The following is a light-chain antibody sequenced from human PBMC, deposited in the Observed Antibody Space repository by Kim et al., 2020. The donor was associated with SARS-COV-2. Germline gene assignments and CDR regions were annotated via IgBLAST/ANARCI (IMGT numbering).Light chain of an antibody. CDR3: QQRSNWPPIT. CDR2: DAS. CDR1: QSVSSY. V-gene: IGKV3-11*01. J-gene: IGKJ3*01. Sequence: SPGEGATLSCRASQSVSSYLAWYQQRPGQAPRLLIYDASNGATGIPARFSGSGSGTDFTLTISSLEPEDFAVYYCQQRSNWPPITFGPGTKVDIK.